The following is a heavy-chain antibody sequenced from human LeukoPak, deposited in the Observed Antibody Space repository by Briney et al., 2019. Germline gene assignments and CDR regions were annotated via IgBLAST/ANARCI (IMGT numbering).Heavy chain of an antibody. D-gene: IGHD1-26*01. CDR2: INPNSGGT. Sequence: ASVKVSCKASGYTFTGYYMHWVRQAPGQGLEWMGWINPNSGGTNYAQKFQGRVTMTRDTSTSTVYMELSSLRSEDTAVYYCAREIRKSSRAYDYWGQGTLVTVSS. CDR1: GYTFTGYY. V-gene: IGHV1-2*02. CDR3: AREIRKSSRAYDY. J-gene: IGHJ4*02.